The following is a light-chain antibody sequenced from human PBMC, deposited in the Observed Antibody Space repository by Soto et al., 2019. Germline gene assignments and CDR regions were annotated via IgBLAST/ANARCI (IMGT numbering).Light chain of an antibody. CDR2: DAS. CDR3: QQYNSYSPVYT. V-gene: IGKV1-5*01. CDR1: QSISSW. J-gene: IGKJ2*01. Sequence: DIQMTQSPSTLSASVGDRVTITCRASQSISSWLAWYQQKPGKAPKLLIYDASSLESGVPSRFSGSGSGTEFTLTISSLHPDDFAAYYCQQYNSYSPVYTFGQGTKLEIK.